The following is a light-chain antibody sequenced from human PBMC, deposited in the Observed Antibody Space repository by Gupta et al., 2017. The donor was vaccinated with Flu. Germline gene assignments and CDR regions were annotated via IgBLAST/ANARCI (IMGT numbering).Light chain of an antibody. CDR1: QSLLHSNGYNY. V-gene: IGKV2-28*01. CDR3: MQALQTPPFT. CDR2: WVL. Sequence: DIVMTQSPLSLPVTPGEPASISCRSSQSLLHSNGYNYLDWYLQKPGQSPQLLIYWVLIGASGVPDRFSGSGSGTDFTLKISRVEAEDVGVYYCMQALQTPPFTFGPGPKVDIK. J-gene: IGKJ3*01.